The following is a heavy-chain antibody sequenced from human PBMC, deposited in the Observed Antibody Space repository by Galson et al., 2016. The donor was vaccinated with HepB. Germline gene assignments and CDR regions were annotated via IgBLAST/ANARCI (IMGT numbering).Heavy chain of an antibody. J-gene: IGHJ3*02. CDR3: AHGGNYWKYAFDI. Sequence: SLRLSCAVSGFTLSGHALHWVRQAPGKGLEWVALIWYDGSNKYYADSVKERFTISRDTSKNTLYLQMNSLRVEDTAVYYCAHGGNYWKYAFDIWGQGTLVTVSS. CDR2: IWYDGSNK. D-gene: IGHD1-7*01. CDR1: GFTLSGHA. V-gene: IGHV3-33*01.